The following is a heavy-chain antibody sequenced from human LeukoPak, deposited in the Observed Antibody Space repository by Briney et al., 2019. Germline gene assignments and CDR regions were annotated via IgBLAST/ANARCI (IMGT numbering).Heavy chain of an antibody. Sequence: GGSLRLSCAASGFTFSSYWMSWVRQAPGKGLEWVANIKQDGSEKYYVDSVKGRFTISRDNSKNTLYLQMNSLRAEDTAVYYCAKKVDTAMVSWFDYWGQGTLVTVSS. D-gene: IGHD5-18*01. CDR3: AKKVDTAMVSWFDY. CDR1: GFTFSSYW. J-gene: IGHJ4*02. V-gene: IGHV3-7*03. CDR2: IKQDGSEK.